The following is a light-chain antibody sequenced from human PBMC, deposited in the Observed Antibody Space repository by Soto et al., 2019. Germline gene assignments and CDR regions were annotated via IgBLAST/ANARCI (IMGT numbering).Light chain of an antibody. Sequence: QSALTQPASVSGSPGQSITISCTGTSSDVGSYNLVSWYQQHPGKAPKLMIYEGSKRPSGVSNRFSGSKSGNTASLTISGLQADDEADYYCCSYAGSSTVVFGGGTKRTVL. V-gene: IGLV2-23*01. CDR1: SSDVGSYNL. CDR3: CSYAGSSTVV. CDR2: EGS. J-gene: IGLJ2*01.